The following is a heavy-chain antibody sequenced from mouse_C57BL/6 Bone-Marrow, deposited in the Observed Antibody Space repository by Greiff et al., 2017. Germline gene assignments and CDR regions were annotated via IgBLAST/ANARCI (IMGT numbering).Heavy chain of an antibody. CDR2: IHPNSGST. J-gene: IGHJ3*01. D-gene: IGHD3-1*01. V-gene: IGHV1-64*01. Sequence: QVQLQQPGAELVKPGASVKLSCKASGYTFTSYWMHWVKQRPGQGLEWIGMIHPNSGSTNYNEKFKSKATLTVDKSSSTAYMQLSSLTSEDSAVYYWARAGWWFAYWGQGTLGTVSA. CDR1: GYTFTSYW. CDR3: ARAGWWFAY.